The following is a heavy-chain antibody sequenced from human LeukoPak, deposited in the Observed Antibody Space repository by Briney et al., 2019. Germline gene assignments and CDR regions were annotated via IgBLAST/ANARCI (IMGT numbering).Heavy chain of an antibody. CDR2: ISYDGSNK. J-gene: IGHJ4*02. CDR1: GFTFSSYD. V-gene: IGHV3-30*03. CDR3: ARVPTSIAAAWYVDY. Sequence: GGSLRLSCAASGFTFSSYDMHWVRQAPGKGLEWVAVISYDGSNKYYADSVKGRFTISRDNSKNTLYLQMNSLRAEDTAVYYCARVPTSIAAAWYVDYWGQGTLVTVSS. D-gene: IGHD6-13*01.